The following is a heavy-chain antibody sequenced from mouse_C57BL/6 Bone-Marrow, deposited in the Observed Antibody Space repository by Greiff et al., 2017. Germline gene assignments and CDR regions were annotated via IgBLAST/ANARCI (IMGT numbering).Heavy chain of an antibody. CDR2: IYPTSGRT. CDR1: GYTFTRYW. Sequence: QVQLQQPGAELVKPGASVKMSCKASGYTFTRYWITWVKQRPGQGLEWIGDIYPTSGRTNYNEKFKNKAILTVDASSTTAYMQLSSLSSEDSAVFYCARSGPLGRSCDYWGQGTTLTVSS. D-gene: IGHD4-1*01. J-gene: IGHJ2*01. V-gene: IGHV1-55*01. CDR3: ARSGPLGRSCDY.